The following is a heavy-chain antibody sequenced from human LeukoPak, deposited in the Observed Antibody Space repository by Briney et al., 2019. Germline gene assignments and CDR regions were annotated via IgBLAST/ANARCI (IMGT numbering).Heavy chain of an antibody. V-gene: IGHV4-31*03. CDR1: GGSISSGGYY. Sequence: SQTLSLTCTVSGGSISSGGYYWSWIRQHPGKGLEWIGYIYYSGSTYYNRSLKSRVTMSVDTSKNQFSLKLSSVTAADTAVYYCARDGGFGGATRAEYFQHWGQGTLVTVSS. J-gene: IGHJ1*01. CDR2: IYYSGST. D-gene: IGHD3-10*01. CDR3: ARDGGFGGATRAEYFQH.